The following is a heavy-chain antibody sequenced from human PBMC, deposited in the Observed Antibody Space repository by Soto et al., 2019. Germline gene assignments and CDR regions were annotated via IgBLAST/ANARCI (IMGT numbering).Heavy chain of an antibody. CDR1: GFTFSTYA. CDR2: ISPDGTHQ. Sequence: QVQLVESGGGVVQPGRSLRLSCATSGFTFSTYAMHWVRQAPGEGLKWVAVISPDGTHQYYADSVKGRFTISRDNSKNTLYLQMNSLRPEESAVYFCASPPGDFDYWGQGTLVTVS. CDR3: ASPPGDFDY. V-gene: IGHV3-30-3*01. D-gene: IGHD7-27*01. J-gene: IGHJ4*02.